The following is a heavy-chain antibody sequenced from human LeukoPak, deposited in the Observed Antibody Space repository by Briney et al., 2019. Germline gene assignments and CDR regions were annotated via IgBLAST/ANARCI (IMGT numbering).Heavy chain of an antibody. V-gene: IGHV3-74*01. J-gene: IGHJ3*01. D-gene: IGHD4-23*01. CDR3: AGVRAGGNRAFDV. CDR2: IDPDASAS. CDR1: GFTFSSYW. Sequence: PGGSLRLSCAASGFTFSSYWMHWVRQVPGEGLVWVSRIDPDASASTYADSMKGRFTISRDNAKNTLWLQMNSLRADDTAVYYCAGVRAGGNRAFDVWGQGTVVAVSS.